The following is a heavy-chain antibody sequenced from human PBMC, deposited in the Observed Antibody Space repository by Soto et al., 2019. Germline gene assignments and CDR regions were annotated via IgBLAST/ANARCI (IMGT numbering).Heavy chain of an antibody. J-gene: IGHJ4*02. CDR1: GFTFSSYA. V-gene: IGHV3-23*01. D-gene: IGHD2-21*02. Sequence: EVQLLESGGGLVQPGGSLRLSCAASGFTFSSYAMSWDRQAPGKGLEWVSAISGSGGSTYYADSVKGRFTISRDNSKNTLYLQMNSLRAEDTAVYYCAKINCGGDCPGYWGQGTLVTVSS. CDR2: ISGSGGST. CDR3: AKINCGGDCPGY.